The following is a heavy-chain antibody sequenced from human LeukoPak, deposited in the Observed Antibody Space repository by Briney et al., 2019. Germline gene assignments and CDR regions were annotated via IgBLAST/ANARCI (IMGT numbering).Heavy chain of an antibody. D-gene: IGHD3-22*01. CDR2: VKSKADGGTI. CDR1: GFTFSNAW. V-gene: IGHV3-15*01. J-gene: IGHJ4*02. Sequence: GGSLRLSCAASGFTFSNAWMSWVRQAPGEGLEWVGRVKSKADGGTIDCAAPVKGRFTVSRDDSKNTLYLQMNSLKTEDTAVYYCTTEYYYDSGGNYYFRYWGQGTLVTVSS. CDR3: TTEYYYDSGGNYYFRY.